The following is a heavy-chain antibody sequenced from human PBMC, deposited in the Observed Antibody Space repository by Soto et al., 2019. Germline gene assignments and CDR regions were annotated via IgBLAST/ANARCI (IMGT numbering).Heavy chain of an antibody. J-gene: IGHJ4*02. V-gene: IGHV3-23*01. Sequence: EVQLLESGGGLVQPGGSLRLSCAASGFTFSSYAMSWVRQAPGKGLEWVSAISGSGGSTYYADSVKGRFTISRDNSKITLYLQMNSLRAEDTAVYYCAKEPPAYYDYIWGSYRQYYFDYWGQGTLVTVSS. CDR3: AKEPPAYYDYIWGSYRQYYFDY. D-gene: IGHD3-16*02. CDR2: ISGSGGST. CDR1: GFTFSSYA.